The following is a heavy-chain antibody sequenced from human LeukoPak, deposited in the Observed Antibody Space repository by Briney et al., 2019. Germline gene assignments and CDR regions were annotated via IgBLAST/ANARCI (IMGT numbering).Heavy chain of an antibody. D-gene: IGHD6-19*01. J-gene: IGHJ4*02. CDR2: INPNSGGT. V-gene: IGHV1-2*02. CDR1: GYTFTGYY. Sequence: ASVKVSCKASGYTFTGYYMHWVRQAPGQGLEWMGWINPNSGGTNYAQKFRGRVTMTRDTSISTAYMELSRLRSDDTAVYYCARQKSYSSGWYHYWGQGTLVTVSS. CDR3: ARQKSYSSGWYHY.